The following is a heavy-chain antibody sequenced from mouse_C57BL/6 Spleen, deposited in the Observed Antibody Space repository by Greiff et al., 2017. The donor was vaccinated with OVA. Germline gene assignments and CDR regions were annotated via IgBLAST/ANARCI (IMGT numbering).Heavy chain of an antibody. CDR2: IYPSDSET. CDR1: GYTFTSYW. D-gene: IGHD3-2*02. Sequence: QVQLQQPGAELVRPGSSVKLSCKASGYTFTSYWMDWVKQRPGQGLEWIGNIYPSDSETHYNQKFKDKATLTVDKSSSTAYMPLSILTSEDSAVYYCARKGLAQAYFDYWGQGTTLTVSS. CDR3: ARKGLAQAYFDY. J-gene: IGHJ2*01. V-gene: IGHV1-61*01.